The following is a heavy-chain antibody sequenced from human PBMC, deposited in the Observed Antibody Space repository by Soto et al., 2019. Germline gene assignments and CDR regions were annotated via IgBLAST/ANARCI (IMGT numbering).Heavy chain of an antibody. CDR1: GGSISSTSYY. Sequence: SETLSLTCTVSGGSISSTSYYWGWIRQPPGKGLEWIGSIYYSGSTDYNSSLKSRVTISVDTSKNQFSLNLTSVTAADTAVFYCASFLRCRSETGCYIDYWGQGTLVTVSS. V-gene: IGHV4-39*01. CDR3: ASFLRCRSETGCYIDY. J-gene: IGHJ4*02. D-gene: IGHD3-16*02. CDR2: IYYSGST.